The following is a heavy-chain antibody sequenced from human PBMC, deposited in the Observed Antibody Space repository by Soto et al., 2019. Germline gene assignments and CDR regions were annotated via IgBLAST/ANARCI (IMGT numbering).Heavy chain of an antibody. CDR3: ARHHGHSFGYADS. CDR2: MYPGDSDI. V-gene: IGHV5-51*01. CDR1: GYSFTNYW. J-gene: IGHJ4*02. D-gene: IGHD5-18*01. Sequence: GESLKISCKGSGYSFTNYWIGWVRQMPGKGLEWMGIMYPGDSDIRYSPSFQGQVTISADRSISTAYLQWSSLKASDTAMYYCARHHGHSFGYADSWGQGTPVTVSS.